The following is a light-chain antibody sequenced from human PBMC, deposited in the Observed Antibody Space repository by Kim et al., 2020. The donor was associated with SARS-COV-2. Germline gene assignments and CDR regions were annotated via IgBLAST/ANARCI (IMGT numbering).Light chain of an antibody. CDR3: QQYSHWPPYT. J-gene: IGKJ2*01. CDR1: QSISGW. Sequence: MTQSPSTLSASVGDRVTITCRASQSISGWLAWYQQKPGQAPRLLIYGASTRATDIPARFSGSGSGTEFTLIISSLQSEDFAVYYCQQYSHWPPYTFGQGTKVDIK. V-gene: IGKV3-15*01. CDR2: GAS.